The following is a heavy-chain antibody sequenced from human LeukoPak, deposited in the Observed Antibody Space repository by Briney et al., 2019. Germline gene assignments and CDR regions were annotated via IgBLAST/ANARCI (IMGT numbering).Heavy chain of an antibody. J-gene: IGHJ4*02. V-gene: IGHV4-38-2*02. CDR3: ARRHLWFGELLDY. Sequence: SETLSLTCTVSGYSISSGFHWGWIRQPPGKGLEWIGNVYHNGSTYYNPSLKGRVTVSVDTSKNHFSLKLGSVTAADTAVYYCARRHLWFGELLDYWGQGTLVTVSS. CDR1: GYSISSGFH. D-gene: IGHD3-10*01. CDR2: VYHNGST.